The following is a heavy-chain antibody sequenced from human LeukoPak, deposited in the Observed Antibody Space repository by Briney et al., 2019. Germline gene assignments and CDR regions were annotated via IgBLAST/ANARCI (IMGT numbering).Heavy chain of an antibody. D-gene: IGHD3-16*01. Sequence: PSETLSLTCTVSGYSISSGYWWGWIRQPPGKGLEWIGSTYHSGSPYYNPSLKSRVTISVDTSNNQFSLKLSSVTAEDTAIYYCARGFWGGRYFDLWGRGTLVTVSS. CDR3: ARGFWGGRYFDL. V-gene: IGHV4-38-2*02. CDR1: GYSISSGYW. CDR2: TYHSGSP. J-gene: IGHJ2*01.